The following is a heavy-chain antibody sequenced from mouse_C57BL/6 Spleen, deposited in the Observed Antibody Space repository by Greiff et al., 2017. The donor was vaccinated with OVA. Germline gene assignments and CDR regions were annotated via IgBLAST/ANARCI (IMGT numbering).Heavy chain of an antibody. Sequence: EVKLVESGGGLVKPGGSLKLSCAASGFTFSDYGMHWVRQAPEKGLEWVAYISSGSSTIYYADTVKGRFTISRDNAKNTLFLQMTSLRSEDTAMYYCAKTLYSNLRNMDYWGQGTSVTVSS. V-gene: IGHV5-17*01. CDR2: ISSGSSTI. J-gene: IGHJ4*01. CDR3: AKTLYSNLRNMDY. D-gene: IGHD2-5*01. CDR1: GFTFSDYG.